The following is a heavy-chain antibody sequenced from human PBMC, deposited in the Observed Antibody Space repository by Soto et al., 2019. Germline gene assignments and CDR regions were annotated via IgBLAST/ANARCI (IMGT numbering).Heavy chain of an antibody. J-gene: IGHJ4*02. D-gene: IGHD3-10*01. CDR2: IYYSGST. CDR3: ARHALGDYYFDY. Sequence: HSETLSLTCTVSGGSISSSSYYWGWIRQPPGKGLEWIGSIYYSGSTYYNPSLKSRVTISVDTSKNQFSLKLSSVTAADTAVYYCARHALGDYYFDYWGQGTLVTVSS. V-gene: IGHV4-39*01. CDR1: GGSISSSSYY.